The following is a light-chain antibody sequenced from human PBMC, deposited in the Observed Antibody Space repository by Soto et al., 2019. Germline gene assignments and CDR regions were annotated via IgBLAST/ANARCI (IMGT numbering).Light chain of an antibody. J-gene: IGLJ1*01. V-gene: IGLV2-14*01. CDR2: EVS. Sequence: QSALTQPASVSGSPGQSITISCTGTSSDVGGYDYVSWYQQHPGKAPKLIIYEVSNRPSGIYNRFSGSKSGNTASLTISGLQAEDEADYYCTSYTSSSARVFGTGTKVTV. CDR1: SSDVGGYDY. CDR3: TSYTSSSARV.